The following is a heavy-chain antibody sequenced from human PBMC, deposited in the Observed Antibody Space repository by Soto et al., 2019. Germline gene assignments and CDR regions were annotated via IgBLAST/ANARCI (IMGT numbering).Heavy chain of an antibody. CDR2: IYYSGST. D-gene: IGHD3-16*02. V-gene: IGHV4-59*01. J-gene: IGHJ6*03. Sequence: PSETLSLTCTVSGGSISSSYRSWIRQTPGKGLEWIGYIYYSGSTNYNPSLKSRVTTSIDTSKNQFSLKLSSVTAADTAVYYCARIYHYSFYYYMDVWGKGTTVTVSS. CDR3: ARIYHYSFYYYMDV. CDR1: GGSISSSY.